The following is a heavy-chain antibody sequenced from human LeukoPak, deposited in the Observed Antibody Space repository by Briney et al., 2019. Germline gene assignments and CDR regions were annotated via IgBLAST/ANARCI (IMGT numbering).Heavy chain of an antibody. V-gene: IGHV1-69*13. D-gene: IGHD3-22*01. CDR1: GGTFSSYA. Sequence: SVKVPCKASGGTFSSYAISWLRQAPGQGLEWMGGIIPIFGTANYAQKFQGRVTITADESTSTVYVVLSSLRSEDTSTHYCSRVINPTYYYDSSGPGAFDIWGQGTMVTVSS. CDR2: IIPIFGTA. CDR3: SRVINPTYYYDSSGPGAFDI. J-gene: IGHJ3*02.